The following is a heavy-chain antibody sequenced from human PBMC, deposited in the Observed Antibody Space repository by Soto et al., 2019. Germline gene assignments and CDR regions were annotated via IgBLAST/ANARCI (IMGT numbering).Heavy chain of an antibody. CDR3: VKDSVFWRGDDGVDV. CDR2: ISYDGSNK. Sequence: GGSLRLSCAASGFPFSIYGMHLVRQSPDKGLEWVAVISYDGSNKYYADSVKGRFTISRDNSQNTLYLQMNSLRAEDTAVYYCVKDSVFWRGDDGVDVWGQGTTVTVSS. V-gene: IGHV3-30*18. CDR1: GFPFSIYG. D-gene: IGHD3-3*01. J-gene: IGHJ6*02.